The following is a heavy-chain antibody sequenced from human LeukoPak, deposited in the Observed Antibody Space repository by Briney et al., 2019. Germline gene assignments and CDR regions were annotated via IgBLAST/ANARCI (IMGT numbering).Heavy chain of an antibody. D-gene: IGHD2-15*01. CDR1: GDSVSSNSAA. J-gene: IGHJ4*02. Sequence: SPTVSLTCAISGDSVSSNSAAWNWIRQSPSRGLEWLGRPDHRSKWYNDYALSVKSRITINPDTTKNQFSLLLNSVTLEDTAVYYCARQWTGCLGYWGQGTLVTPSP. V-gene: IGHV6-1*01. CDR2: PDHRSKWYN. CDR3: ARQWTGCLGY.